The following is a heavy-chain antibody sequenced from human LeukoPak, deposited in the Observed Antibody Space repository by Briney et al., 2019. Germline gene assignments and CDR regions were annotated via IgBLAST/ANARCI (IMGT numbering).Heavy chain of an antibody. D-gene: IGHD1-1*01. CDR2: MNPNSGNT. CDR3: ARGLENDGMFDY. Sequence: ASVKVSCKASGYTFTSYDINWVRQATGQGLEWMGWMNPNSGNTGYAQKFQGRVTMTRNTSISTAYMELSSLRSEDTAVYYCARGLENDGMFDYWGQGTLVTVSS. V-gene: IGHV1-8*01. CDR1: GYTFTSYD. J-gene: IGHJ4*02.